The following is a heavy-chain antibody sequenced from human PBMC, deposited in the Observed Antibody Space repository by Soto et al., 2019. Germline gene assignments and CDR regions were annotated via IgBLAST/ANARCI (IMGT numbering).Heavy chain of an antibody. CDR1: GCSINCSS. D-gene: IGHD6-19*01. V-gene: IGHV4-59*08. CDR2: IFYTGSI. CDR3: ARRVAVAGYYYYHGMDV. J-gene: IGHJ6*02. Sequence: SETLSLTSSVSGCSINCSSWAWIRQSPEKGQEWIGYIFYTGSINYNHSPASLVTISVDTSKKYFSLILRSVTAADTAVYFCARRVAVAGYYYYHGMDVWGQGTTVTVSS.